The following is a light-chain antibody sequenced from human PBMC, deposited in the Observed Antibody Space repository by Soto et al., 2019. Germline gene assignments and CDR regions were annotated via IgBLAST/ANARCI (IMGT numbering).Light chain of an antibody. CDR2: DVS. CDR3: SSYTSSSTLLYV. Sequence: QSVLTQPAPVSGSPGQSITISCTGTSSDVGGYNYVSWYQQHPGKAPKLMIYDVSNRPSGVSNRFSGSKSGNTASLTISGLQAEDEADYYCSSYTSSSTLLYVFGTGTKVT. J-gene: IGLJ1*01. V-gene: IGLV2-14*01. CDR1: SSDVGGYNY.